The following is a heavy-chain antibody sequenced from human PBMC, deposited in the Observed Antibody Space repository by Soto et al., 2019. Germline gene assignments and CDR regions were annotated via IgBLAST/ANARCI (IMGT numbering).Heavy chain of an antibody. CDR2: IYHNGAT. V-gene: IGHV4-34*01. Sequence: SETLSLTCAVYGGSFSDNYWSWVRQPPGKGLEWIGEIYHNGATNYSPSLGSRLSISVDTSKYQFSLRLTSMTAADTAVYYCASARWNYWGQGTPVTVSS. J-gene: IGHJ4*02. CDR1: GGSFSDNY. CDR3: ASARWNY. D-gene: IGHD6-6*01.